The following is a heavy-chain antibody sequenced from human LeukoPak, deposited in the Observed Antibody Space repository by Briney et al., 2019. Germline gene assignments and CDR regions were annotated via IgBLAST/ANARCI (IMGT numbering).Heavy chain of an antibody. CDR3: ARAPGPSSWTRNYYYYMDV. D-gene: IGHD6-13*01. V-gene: IGHV4-61*02. J-gene: IGHJ6*03. Sequence: SETLSLTCTVSGGSISSGNYYWSWIRKPAGKGLEWIGRIYTSGSTNYNPSLKSRVTISVDTSKNQFSLKLSSVTAADTAVYYCARAPGPSSWTRNYYYYMDVWGKGTTVTVSS. CDR2: IYTSGST. CDR1: GGSISSGNYY.